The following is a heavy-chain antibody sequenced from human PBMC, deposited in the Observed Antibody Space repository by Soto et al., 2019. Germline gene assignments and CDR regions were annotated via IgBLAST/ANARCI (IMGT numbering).Heavy chain of an antibody. CDR3: ASSGYDYVWGSYRPRTFDY. D-gene: IGHD3-16*02. CDR1: GGTFSSYA. Sequence: QVQLVQSGAEVKKPGSSVKVSCKASGGTFSSYAISWVRQAPGQGLEWMGGIIPIFGTANYAQKFQGRVTITADESTSTAYMELSSLGSEDTAVYYCASSGYDYVWGSYRPRTFDYWGQGTLVTVSS. V-gene: IGHV1-69*12. J-gene: IGHJ4*02. CDR2: IIPIFGTA.